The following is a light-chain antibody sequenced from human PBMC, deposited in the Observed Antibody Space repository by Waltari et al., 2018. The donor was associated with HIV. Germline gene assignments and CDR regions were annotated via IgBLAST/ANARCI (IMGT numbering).Light chain of an antibody. CDR3: TSYTSHDTLV. CDR1: SSDFATYHY. Sequence: QSALTQPASVSGSPGQSITISCPGTSSDFATYHYVSWYQHHPGNVPKPLISEVSSRPSGVSNRFSGAKSANAASLTISGLQAEDEADYYCTSYTSHDTLVFGGGTKLAVL. CDR2: EVS. J-gene: IGLJ3*02. V-gene: IGLV2-14*01.